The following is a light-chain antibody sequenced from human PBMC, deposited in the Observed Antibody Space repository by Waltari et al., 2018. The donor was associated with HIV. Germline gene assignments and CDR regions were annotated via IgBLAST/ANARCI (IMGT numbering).Light chain of an antibody. V-gene: IGLV3-25*03. CDR1: ALSMQY. J-gene: IGLJ2*01. CDR3: QSTDRSGSYII. CDR2: KDS. Sequence: SYELTQPPSLSVSPGQTARITCSGDALSMQYGYWYQQKPSQGAVLVIYKDSERSSGIPERFSGSSSGTTVTLTISGAQAEDEAAYFCQSTDRSGSYIIFGGGTKLTVL.